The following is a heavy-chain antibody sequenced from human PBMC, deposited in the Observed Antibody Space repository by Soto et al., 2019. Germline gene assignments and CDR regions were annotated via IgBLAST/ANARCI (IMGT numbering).Heavy chain of an antibody. Sequence: ASVKVSCKASGYTFTSYDINRVRQATGQGLEWMGWMNPNSGNTGYAQKFQGRVTMTRNTSISTAYMELSSLRSEDTAVYYCARGSPFWSGYGDMAYYYYYYGMDVWGQGTTVTVSS. CDR3: ARGSPFWSGYGDMAYYYYYYGMDV. V-gene: IGHV1-8*01. CDR2: MNPNSGNT. J-gene: IGHJ6*02. CDR1: GYTFTSYD. D-gene: IGHD3-3*01.